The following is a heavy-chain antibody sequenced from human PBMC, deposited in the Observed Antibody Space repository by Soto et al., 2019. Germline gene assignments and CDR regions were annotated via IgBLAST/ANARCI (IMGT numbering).Heavy chain of an antibody. V-gene: IGHV5-51*01. CDR2: IHPGESDT. CDR3: ARHEATYYNFYGMDV. Sequence: GESLKISCKSYGYSFTTYWIAWVRQMPWKGLEWMWIIHPGESDTRYSPSFQGQVTISADRSITTAYLQWSSLKASDTAMYYCARHEATYYNFYGMDVWGQGTTVTVSS. CDR1: GYSFTTYW. J-gene: IGHJ6*02.